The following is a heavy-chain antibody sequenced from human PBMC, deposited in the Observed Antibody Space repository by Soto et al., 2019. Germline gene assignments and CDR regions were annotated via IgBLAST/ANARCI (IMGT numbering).Heavy chain of an antibody. D-gene: IGHD2-21*02. Sequence: EVHLLESGGGLVQPGGSLRLSCATSGFTFGDFAMSWVRQAPGNGLEWVSTISGRGGTTYYADAVRGRFTISRDTSNKTVYLQMNSLRADDTAVYYCAKDRLLSGTPYFDYWGQGTLVTVSS. CDR2: ISGRGGTT. V-gene: IGHV3-23*01. CDR1: GFTFGDFA. CDR3: AKDRLLSGTPYFDY. J-gene: IGHJ4*02.